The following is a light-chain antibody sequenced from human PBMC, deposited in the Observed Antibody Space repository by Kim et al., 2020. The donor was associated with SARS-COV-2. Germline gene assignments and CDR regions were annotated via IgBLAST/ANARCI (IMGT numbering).Light chain of an antibody. J-gene: IGKJ4*01. CDR2: AAS. CDR3: QKYDGAPLT. V-gene: IGKV1-27*01. Sequence: IQMTQSPSSLSASVGDRITITCRASRGINNYLTWYQHKPGNAPKLLIYAASTLQSGAPSRFSGSGSGTDFTLTISSLQPEDVATYYCQKYDGAPLTFGGGTKVDIK. CDR1: RGINNY.